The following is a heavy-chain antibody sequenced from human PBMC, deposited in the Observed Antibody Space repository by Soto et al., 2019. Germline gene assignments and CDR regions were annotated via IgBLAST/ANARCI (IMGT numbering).Heavy chain of an antibody. D-gene: IGHD3-10*01. CDR1: GGSISSYY. CDR3: AREKLLVRFGELLSYYMDV. Sequence: SSETLSLPCTVSGGSISSYYWSWIRQPPGKGLEWIGYIYYSGSTNYNPSLKSRVTISVDTSKNQFSLKLSSVTAADTAVYYCAREKLLVRFGELLSYYMDVWGKGTTVTVSS. V-gene: IGHV4-59*01. J-gene: IGHJ6*03. CDR2: IYYSGST.